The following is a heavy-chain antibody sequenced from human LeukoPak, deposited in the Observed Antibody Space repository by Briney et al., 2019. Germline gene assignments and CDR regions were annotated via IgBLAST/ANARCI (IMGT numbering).Heavy chain of an antibody. V-gene: IGHV3-74*01. CDR3: ARDQWPNDAFDV. D-gene: IGHD6-19*01. CDR1: RFTFRSYW. Sequence: GGSLRLSCAASRFTFRSYWMHWVRQAPGKGLVWVSRINSDGSSTSYAESVKGRFTISRDNAKNTLYLQMNSVRAEDTAVYYCARDQWPNDAFDVWGQGTMVTVSS. J-gene: IGHJ3*01. CDR2: INSDGSST.